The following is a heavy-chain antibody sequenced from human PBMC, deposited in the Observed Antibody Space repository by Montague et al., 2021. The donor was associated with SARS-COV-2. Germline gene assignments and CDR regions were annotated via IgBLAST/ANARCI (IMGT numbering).Heavy chain of an antibody. CDR1: GGSLNKNY. D-gene: IGHD3-22*01. V-gene: IGHV4-59*01. CDR2: IFYKGNT. CDR3: TRSSSSSGARDI. Sequence: SETLSLTCTVSGGSLNKNYWSWIRKPPGKELEWLGNIFYKGNTNYNVFLSGLVSMSLDTPQNQFSLRLTSLTAADTAVYYCTRSSSSSGARDIWGQGILVTVSS. J-gene: IGHJ4*02.